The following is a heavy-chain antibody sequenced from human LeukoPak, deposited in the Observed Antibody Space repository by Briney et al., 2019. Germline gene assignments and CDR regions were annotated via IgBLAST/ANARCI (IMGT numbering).Heavy chain of an antibody. CDR2: IIPIFGTA. V-gene: IGHV1-69*13. Sequence: SVKVSCKASEGTFISYAISWVRQAPGQGLEWMGGIIPIFGTANYAQKFQGRVTITADEAASTAYMELSSLRSEDTAVYYCARGGSGSYLVPFDYWGQGTLVTVSS. J-gene: IGHJ4*02. CDR1: EGTFISYA. D-gene: IGHD1-26*01. CDR3: ARGGSGSYLVPFDY.